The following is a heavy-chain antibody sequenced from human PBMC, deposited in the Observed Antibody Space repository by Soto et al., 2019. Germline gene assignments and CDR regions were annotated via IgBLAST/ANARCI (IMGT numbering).Heavy chain of an antibody. V-gene: IGHV4-38-2*01. CDR3: ARALKEYYGSGSPCWFDP. J-gene: IGHJ5*02. CDR2: IYHSGST. D-gene: IGHD3-10*01. Sequence: SETLSLTCDVSGYSISSGYYWGWIRQPPGKGLEWIGEIYHSGSTNYNPSLKSRVTISVDKSKNQFSLKLSSVTAADTAVYYCARALKEYYGSGSPCWFDPWGQGTLVTVSS. CDR1: GYSISSGYY.